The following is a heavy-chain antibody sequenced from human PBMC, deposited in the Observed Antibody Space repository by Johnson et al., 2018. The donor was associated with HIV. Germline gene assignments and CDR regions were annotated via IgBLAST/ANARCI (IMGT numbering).Heavy chain of an antibody. CDR3: AREQLVLGSFRSDAFDI. CDR2: IRYDGTNK. D-gene: IGHD6-13*01. V-gene: IGHV3-33*01. Sequence: VQLVESGGGVVQPERSLRLSCAASGFTFSSYGMHWVRQAPGKGLEWVAFIRYDGTNKYYADSVKGRFYISRDNSKNTRYLQMNSLRAEDTAVYYCAREQLVLGSFRSDAFDIWGQGTMVTVSS. CDR1: GFTFSSYG. J-gene: IGHJ3*02.